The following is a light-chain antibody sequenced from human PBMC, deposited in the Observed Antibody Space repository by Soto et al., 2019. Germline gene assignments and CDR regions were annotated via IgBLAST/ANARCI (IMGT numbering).Light chain of an antibody. CDR2: AAS. Sequence: AIRMTQSPSSLSASTGDRVTITCRASQGISSYLAWYQQKPGKAPKLLIYAASTLQSGVPSRFSGSGSGTDFTLTISCLQSEDFATYYCQQYNTYFRTFGQGTKLEIK. CDR1: QGISSY. V-gene: IGKV1-8*01. J-gene: IGKJ2*01. CDR3: QQYNTYFRT.